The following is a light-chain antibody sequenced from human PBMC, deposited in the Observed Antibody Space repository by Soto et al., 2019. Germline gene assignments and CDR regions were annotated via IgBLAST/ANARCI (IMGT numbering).Light chain of an antibody. CDR2: ATS. J-gene: IGKJ4*01. CDR3: QNYNSAPLT. V-gene: IGKV1-27*01. Sequence: DIQMTQSPSSLSASVGDRVTITCRASQDISNSLAWYQQKPGEVPKVLIYATSILQSGVPARFSGSGSGTDFTLTISNLQPEDVATYYCQNYNSAPLTFGGGTKVEI. CDR1: QDISNS.